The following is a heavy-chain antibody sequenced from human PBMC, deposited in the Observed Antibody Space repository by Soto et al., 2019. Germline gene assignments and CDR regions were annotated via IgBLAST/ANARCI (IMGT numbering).Heavy chain of an antibody. CDR3: AIFHYGDFDNGFDP. Sequence: PSETLSLTCTVSGGSISSYYGSWIRQPPGKGLEWIGYIYYSGSTNYNPSLKSRVTISVDTSKNQFSLKLSSVTAADTAVYYCAIFHYGDFDNGFDPPAHRNLVTVSA. V-gene: IGHV4-59*01. CDR1: GGSISSYY. CDR2: IYYSGST. J-gene: IGHJ5*02. D-gene: IGHD4-17*01.